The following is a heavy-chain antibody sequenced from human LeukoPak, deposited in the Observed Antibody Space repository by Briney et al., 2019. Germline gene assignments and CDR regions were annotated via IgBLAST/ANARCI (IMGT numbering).Heavy chain of an antibody. Sequence: GGSLRFSCAASGFTFSSYAMSWVRQTPGKGLEWVSVISGSGDITYYADSVKGRFTISRDNSKNSLYLQMNSLRDEDTAVYYCARDRVGTNDYWGQGTLVTVSS. CDR3: ARDRVGTNDY. D-gene: IGHD2-2*01. CDR2: ISGSGDIT. J-gene: IGHJ4*02. V-gene: IGHV3-23*01. CDR1: GFTFSSYA.